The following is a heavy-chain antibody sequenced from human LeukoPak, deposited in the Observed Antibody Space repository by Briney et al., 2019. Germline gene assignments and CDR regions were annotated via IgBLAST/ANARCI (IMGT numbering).Heavy chain of an antibody. CDR1: GLTISNNW. V-gene: IGHV3-7*03. Sequence: GGSLRLSCADSGLTISNNWMSWVRQAPGKGLEWVANIKLDGSEQYYVDSVKGRFTISRDNGKNLLYLQMNSLRAEDTAIYSCAKNGDRGAYCSGGTCYPYYYYNMDVWGKGTTVTISS. D-gene: IGHD2-15*01. CDR2: IKLDGSEQ. J-gene: IGHJ6*03. CDR3: AKNGDRGAYCSGGTCYPYYYYNMDV.